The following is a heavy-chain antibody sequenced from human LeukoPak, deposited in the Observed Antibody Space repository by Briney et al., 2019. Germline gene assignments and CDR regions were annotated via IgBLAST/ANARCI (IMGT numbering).Heavy chain of an antibody. D-gene: IGHD3-9*01. V-gene: IGHV3-33*01. J-gene: IGHJ6*02. CDR2: IWYDGSNK. CDR1: GFTFSSYG. CDR3: ARGSGIRYFARDYGMDV. Sequence: GRSLRLSCAASGFTFSSYGMHWVRQAPGKGLEWVAVIWYDGSNKYYADSVKGRFTISRDNSKNTLYLQMNSLRAEDTAVYYCARGSGIRYFARDYGMDVWGQGTTVTVSS.